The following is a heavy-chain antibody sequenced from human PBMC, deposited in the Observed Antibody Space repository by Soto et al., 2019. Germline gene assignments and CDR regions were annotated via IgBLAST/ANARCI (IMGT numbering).Heavy chain of an antibody. CDR1: GFTFSSYS. Sequence: GGSLRLSCAASGFTFSSYSMNWVRQAPGKGLEWVSYISSSSSTIYYADSVKGRFTISRDNAKNSLYLQMNSLRAEDTAVYYCARESYSSSWYYFDYWGQGTLVTVSS. J-gene: IGHJ4*02. D-gene: IGHD6-13*01. CDR2: ISSSSSTI. V-gene: IGHV3-48*04. CDR3: ARESYSSSWYYFDY.